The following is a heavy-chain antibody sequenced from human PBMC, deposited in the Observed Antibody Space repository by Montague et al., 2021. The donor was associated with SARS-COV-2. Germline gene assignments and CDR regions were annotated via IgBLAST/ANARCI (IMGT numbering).Heavy chain of an antibody. D-gene: IGHD4-11*01. CDR1: GYSISSGYY. CDR3: AVNSNYYYYYGMDV. J-gene: IGHJ6*02. V-gene: IGHV4-38-2*02. Sequence: SETLSLTCTVSGYSISSGYYWGWIRQPPGKGLEWIGSIYHGGSTYYNPSLKSRVTISVDTSKNQFTLKLSSVTAADTAVYYCAVNSNYYYYYGMDVWGQGTTVTVSS. CDR2: IYHGGST.